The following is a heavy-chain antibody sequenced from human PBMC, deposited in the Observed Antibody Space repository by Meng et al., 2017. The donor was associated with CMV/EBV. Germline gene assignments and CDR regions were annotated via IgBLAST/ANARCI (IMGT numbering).Heavy chain of an antibody. V-gene: IGHV1-69*01. CDR2: ILPIFGTA. D-gene: IGHD6-6*01. Sequence: LVQAGAGVKQPGSSAKVSCKASGVTFSSYAISWVRQAPGQGLEWMGGILPIFGTANYAQKFQGGVTITADESTSTAYMELSSLRSEDTAVYYCARDYSGIAARPGFDPWGQGTLVTVSS. J-gene: IGHJ5*02. CDR3: ARDYSGIAARPGFDP. CDR1: GVTFSSYA.